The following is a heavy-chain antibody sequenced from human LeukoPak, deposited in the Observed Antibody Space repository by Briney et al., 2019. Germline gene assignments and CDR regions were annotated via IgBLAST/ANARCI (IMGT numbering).Heavy chain of an antibody. CDR2: ISGSGGST. J-gene: IGHJ4*02. CDR3: ARGVAGTGPDY. CDR1: GFTFTNYG. V-gene: IGHV3-23*01. Sequence: GGSLRLSCAASGFTFTNYGMSWVRQAPGKGLEWVSAISGSGGSTYYADSVKGRFTISRDNSKNTLYLQMNSLRAEDTAVYYCARGVAGTGPDYWGQGTLVTVSS. D-gene: IGHD6-19*01.